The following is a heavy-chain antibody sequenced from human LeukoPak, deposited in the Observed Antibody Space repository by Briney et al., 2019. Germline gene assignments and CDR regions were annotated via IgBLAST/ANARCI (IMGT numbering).Heavy chain of an antibody. CDR1: GGSISSSSYY. V-gene: IGHV4-61*05. CDR2: TFHTGKT. CDR3: ARIFDS. Sequence: SETLSLTCTVSGGSISSSSYYWGWIRQPPGKRPEWIGDTFHTGKTNYNPSLRSRATISLDTSKSQFSLRLTSMTAADTAVYYCARIFDSWGQGILVTVSS. J-gene: IGHJ4*02.